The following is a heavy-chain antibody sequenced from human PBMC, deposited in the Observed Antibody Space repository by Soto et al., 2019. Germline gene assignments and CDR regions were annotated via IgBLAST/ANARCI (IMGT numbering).Heavy chain of an antibody. CDR3: ARQGRRWELVSMDV. V-gene: IGHV5-51*01. J-gene: IGHJ6*02. CDR1: GYIFIDYW. Sequence: PGESLKISCKASGYIFIDYWIGWVRQMPGKGLEWMGIVYPRDSDTRYSPSFQGQVTISADKSISTAYLQWSSLKASDTAMYYCARQGRRWELVSMDVWGQGTTVTVSS. CDR2: VYPRDSDT. D-gene: IGHD1-26*01.